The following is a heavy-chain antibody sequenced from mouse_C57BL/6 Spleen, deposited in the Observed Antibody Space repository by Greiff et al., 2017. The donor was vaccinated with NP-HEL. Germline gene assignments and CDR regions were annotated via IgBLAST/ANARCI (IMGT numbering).Heavy chain of an antibody. V-gene: IGHV1-53*01. Sequence: QVQLQQSGTELVKPGASVKLSCKASGYTFTSYWMHWVKQRPGQGLEWIGNINPSNGGTNYNEKFKSKATLTVDKSSSTAYMQLSSLTSEDSAVYYCAREGIYYDYDGDFDDWGQGTTLTVSS. J-gene: IGHJ2*01. D-gene: IGHD2-4*01. CDR2: INPSNGGT. CDR1: GYTFTSYW. CDR3: AREGIYYDYDGDFDD.